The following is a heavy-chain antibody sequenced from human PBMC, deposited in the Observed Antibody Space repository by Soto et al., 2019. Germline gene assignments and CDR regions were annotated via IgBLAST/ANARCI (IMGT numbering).Heavy chain of an antibody. J-gene: IGHJ4*02. CDR1: GFSLSNARMG. CDR3: ARISDYDILTGYPDY. D-gene: IGHD3-9*01. CDR2: IFSNDEK. V-gene: IGHV2-26*01. Sequence: QVTLKESGPVLVKPTETLTLTCTVSGFSLSNARMGVSWIRQPPGKALEWLAHIFSNDEKSYSTSLKSRLTISEDTSKRQVVLTMTNMDPVDTATYYCARISDYDILTGYPDYWGQGTLVTVSS.